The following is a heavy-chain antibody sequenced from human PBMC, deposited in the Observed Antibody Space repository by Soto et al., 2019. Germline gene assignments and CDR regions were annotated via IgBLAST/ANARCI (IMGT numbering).Heavy chain of an antibody. D-gene: IGHD3-10*01. Sequence: ASVKVSCKASGYTFTSYAMHWVRQAPGQRLEWMGWINAGNGNTNYSQKFQGRVTITRDTSASTAYMELSSLRSEDTAVYYCARKSVWFGELSPDYYYYMDVWGKGTTVTVSS. CDR1: GYTFTSYA. CDR3: ARKSVWFGELSPDYYYYMDV. CDR2: INAGNGNT. V-gene: IGHV1-3*01. J-gene: IGHJ6*03.